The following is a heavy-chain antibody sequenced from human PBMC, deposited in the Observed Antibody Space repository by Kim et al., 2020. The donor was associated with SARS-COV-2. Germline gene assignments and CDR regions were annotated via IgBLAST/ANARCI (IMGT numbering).Heavy chain of an antibody. V-gene: IGHV3-33*01. CDR2: IWYDGSNK. Sequence: GGSLRLSCAASGFTFSSYGMHWVRQAPGKGLEWVAVIWYDGSNKYYADSVKGRFTISRDNSKNTLYLQMNSLRAEDTAVYYCAREGSSGYYRYWYFDLWGRGTLVTVSS. CDR1: GFTFSSYG. D-gene: IGHD3-22*01. J-gene: IGHJ2*01. CDR3: AREGSSGYYRYWYFDL.